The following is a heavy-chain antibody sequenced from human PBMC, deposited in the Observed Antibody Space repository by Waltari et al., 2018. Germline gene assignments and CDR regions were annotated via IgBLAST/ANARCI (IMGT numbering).Heavy chain of an antibody. D-gene: IGHD4-17*01. J-gene: IGHJ4*02. CDR1: GGSISSYY. CDR3: ARDYGAGFDY. Sequence: QVQLQESGPGLVKPSETLSLTCTVSGGSISSYYWSWIRQPPGKGREWIEYIYYSGITNYDPSLMRRFAISVDTAKNLFSLTLSSAAAADTSVYYCARDYGAGFDYWGQGTLVTFSS. V-gene: IGHV4-59*01. CDR2: IYYSGIT.